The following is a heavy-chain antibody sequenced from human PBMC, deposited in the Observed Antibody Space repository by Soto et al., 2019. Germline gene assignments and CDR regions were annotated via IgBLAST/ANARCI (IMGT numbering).Heavy chain of an antibody. Sequence: QVHLLLQSGAEVKKPGSSVKVSCKASGGTPSNSAISWVRQAPGQGLEWMGGIIPVFGLVKYAQNFQGRVTLTADESTNTAYMELSSLRPEDTAVYYCAGGRIVVVESRAYYGMDVWGQGTTVTVSS. CDR2: IIPVFGLV. CDR3: AGGRIVVVESRAYYGMDV. V-gene: IGHV1-69*01. J-gene: IGHJ6*02. D-gene: IGHD3-22*01. CDR1: GGTPSNSA.